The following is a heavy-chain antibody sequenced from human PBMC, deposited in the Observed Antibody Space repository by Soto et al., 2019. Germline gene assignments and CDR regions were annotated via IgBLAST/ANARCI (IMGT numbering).Heavy chain of an antibody. V-gene: IGHV3-48*03. D-gene: IGHD6-13*01. CDR3: ASFIIAAADDAFDI. CDR2: ISSSGSTI. Sequence: GGSLRLSCAASGFTFSSYEMNWVRQAPGKGLEWVSYISSSGSTIYYADSVKGRYTISRDNAKNSLYLQRNGLSDEDTAVDYGASFIIAAADDAFDIWGQGTMVTVSS. CDR1: GFTFSSYE. J-gene: IGHJ3*02.